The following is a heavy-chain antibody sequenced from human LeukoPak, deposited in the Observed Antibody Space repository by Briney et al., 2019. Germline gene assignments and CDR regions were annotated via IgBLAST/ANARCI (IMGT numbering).Heavy chain of an antibody. CDR3: ARARIIALRGITNMGFDP. CDR2: INTDTGNS. J-gene: IGHJ5*02. D-gene: IGHD3-10*01. V-gene: IGHV7-4-1*02. Sequence: ASVKVSCKASGYTFTSYAINWVRQAPGQGLEWMGWINTDTGNSTFAQDFTGRFVFSLETSVSTAYLQISNLKAEDTAVYYCARARIIALRGITNMGFDPWGQGTLVTVSS. CDR1: GYTFTSYA.